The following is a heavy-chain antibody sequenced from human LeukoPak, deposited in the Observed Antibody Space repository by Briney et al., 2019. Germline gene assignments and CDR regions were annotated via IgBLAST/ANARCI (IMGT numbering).Heavy chain of an antibody. V-gene: IGHV3-30-3*01. D-gene: IGHD6-13*01. CDR1: GFTFSSYA. CDR2: ISYDGSNK. CDR3: AREPLWEAAAGTDFDY. J-gene: IGHJ4*02. Sequence: GGSLRLSCAASGFTFSSYAMHWVRQAPGKGLEWVAVISYDGSNKYYADSVKGRFTISRDNSKNTLYLQMNSLRAEDTAVYYCAREPLWEAAAGTDFDYWGQGTLVTVSS.